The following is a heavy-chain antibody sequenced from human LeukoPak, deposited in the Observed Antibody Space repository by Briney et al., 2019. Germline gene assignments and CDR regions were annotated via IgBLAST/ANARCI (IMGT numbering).Heavy chain of an antibody. CDR3: ARDRRDGSGSYHYYYYYYMDV. D-gene: IGHD3-10*01. Sequence: SETLSLTCTVSGGSISSYYWSWIRQPAGKGLEWIGRIYTSGSTNYNPSLKSRVTMSVDTSKNQFSLKLSSVTAADTAVYYCARDRRDGSGSYHYYYYYYMDVRGKGTTVTISS. CDR2: IYTSGST. J-gene: IGHJ6*03. V-gene: IGHV4-4*07. CDR1: GGSISSYY.